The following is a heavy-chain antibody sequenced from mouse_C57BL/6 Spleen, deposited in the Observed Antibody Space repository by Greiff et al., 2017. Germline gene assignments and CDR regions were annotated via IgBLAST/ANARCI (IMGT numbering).Heavy chain of an antibody. D-gene: IGHD2-4*01. CDR2: IYWDDDK. CDR3: ARRRHDYPYYYAMDY. J-gene: IGHJ4*01. Sequence: QVTLKVCGPGILQSSQTLSLTCSFSGFSLSTSGMGVSWIRQPSGKGLEWLAHIYWDDDKRYNPSLKSRLTISKDTSRNQVFLKITSVDTADTATYYCARRRHDYPYYYAMDYWGQGTSVTVSS. CDR1: GFSLSTSGMG. V-gene: IGHV8-12*01.